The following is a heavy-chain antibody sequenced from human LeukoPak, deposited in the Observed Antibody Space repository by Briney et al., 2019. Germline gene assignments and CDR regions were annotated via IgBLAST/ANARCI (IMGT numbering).Heavy chain of an antibody. D-gene: IGHD4-17*01. CDR3: ARWSSGDYDYCYYGMDV. CDR1: GFTFDDYG. CDR2: INWNGGST. J-gene: IGHJ6*02. V-gene: IGHV3-20*04. Sequence: PGGSLRLSCAASGFTFDDYGMSWVRQAPGKGLEWVSGINWNGGSTGYADSVKGRFTISRDNAKNSLYLQMNSLRAEDTALYYCARWSSGDYDYCYYGMDVWGQGTTVTVSS.